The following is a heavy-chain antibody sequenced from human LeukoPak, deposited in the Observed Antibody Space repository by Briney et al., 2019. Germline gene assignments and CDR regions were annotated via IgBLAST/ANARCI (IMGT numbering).Heavy chain of an antibody. Sequence: SETLSLTCTVSGGSISSYYWSWIRQPPGKGLEWIGYIYYSGSTNYNPSLKSRVTISVDTSKNQFSLKLSSVTAADTAVYYCARSGWTMRPFDIWGQGTMVTVSP. D-gene: IGHD3-22*01. CDR1: GGSISSYY. J-gene: IGHJ3*02. V-gene: IGHV4-59*01. CDR3: ARSGWTMRPFDI. CDR2: IYYSGST.